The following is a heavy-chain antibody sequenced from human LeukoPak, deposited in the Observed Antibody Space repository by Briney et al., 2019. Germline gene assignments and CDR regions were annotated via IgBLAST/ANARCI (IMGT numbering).Heavy chain of an antibody. Sequence: PGGSLRLSCAASGFTFSGYWMHWVRQAPGKGLEWVAFMRYDGSNRYYTDSVKARFTIYRDSSKNTLYLQMNSLRAEDTAVYYCARDWYSGSFPLDYWGQGALVTVSS. D-gene: IGHD1-26*01. V-gene: IGHV3-30*02. CDR2: MRYDGSNR. CDR1: GFTFSGYW. CDR3: ARDWYSGSFPLDY. J-gene: IGHJ4*02.